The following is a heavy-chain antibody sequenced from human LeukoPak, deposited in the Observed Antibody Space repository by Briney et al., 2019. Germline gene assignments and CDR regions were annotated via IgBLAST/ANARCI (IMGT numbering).Heavy chain of an antibody. Sequence: SQTLSLTCTVSGGSISSGSYYWSWIRQPAGKGLEWIGRIYTSGSTNYNPFLKSRVTISVDTSKNQFSLKLSSVTAADTAVYYCARSWYSSSWYRFDYWGQGTLVTVSS. CDR2: IYTSGST. CDR3: ARSWYSSSWYRFDY. V-gene: IGHV4-61*02. CDR1: GGSISSGSYY. J-gene: IGHJ4*02. D-gene: IGHD6-13*01.